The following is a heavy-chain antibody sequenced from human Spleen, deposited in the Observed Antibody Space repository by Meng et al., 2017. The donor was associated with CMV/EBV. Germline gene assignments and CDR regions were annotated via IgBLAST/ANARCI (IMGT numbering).Heavy chain of an antibody. CDR3: VSDYSDSSGHYFHGGH. J-gene: IGHJ4*02. D-gene: IGHD3-22*01. Sequence: SGGTFSRYTISWVRQAPGQGLEWMGGIIPGFGTPSYGLNFQGRVTITTDKSTNTAYMELSSLRSDDTAVYYCVSDYSDSSGHYFHGGHWGQGTLVTVSS. CDR1: GGTFSRYT. V-gene: IGHV1-69*05. CDR2: IIPGFGTP.